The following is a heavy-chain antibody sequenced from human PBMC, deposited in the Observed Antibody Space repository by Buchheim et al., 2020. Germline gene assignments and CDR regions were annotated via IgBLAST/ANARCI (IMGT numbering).Heavy chain of an antibody. J-gene: IGHJ6*02. D-gene: IGHD3-3*01. CDR2: MNPNSGNT. V-gene: IGHV1-8*01. Sequence: QVQLVQSGAEVKKPGASVKVSCKASGYTFTSYDINWVRQATGQGLEWMGWMNPNSGNTGYAQKFQGRVTMTRNTYISTAYMELSSLRSEDTAVYYCARGGYYDFWSGLWVYYYGMDVWGQGTT. CDR1: GYTFTSYD. CDR3: ARGGYYDFWSGLWVYYYGMDV.